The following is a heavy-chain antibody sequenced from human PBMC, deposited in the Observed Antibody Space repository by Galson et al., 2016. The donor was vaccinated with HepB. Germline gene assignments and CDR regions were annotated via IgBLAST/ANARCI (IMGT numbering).Heavy chain of an antibody. CDR1: GFPFSTYC. V-gene: IGHV3-15*01. Sequence: SLRLSCAASGFPFSTYCMTWVRQAPGKGLEWVGRIKSKDAGGTTDYAAPVKGRFSVSRDDSENTLYLQMNRLKTEDTAVYYCTTEGWSDAQFFDYWGQGTLVTVSS. CDR3: TTEGWSDAQFFDY. J-gene: IGHJ4*02. CDR2: IKSKDAGGTT. D-gene: IGHD1-1*01.